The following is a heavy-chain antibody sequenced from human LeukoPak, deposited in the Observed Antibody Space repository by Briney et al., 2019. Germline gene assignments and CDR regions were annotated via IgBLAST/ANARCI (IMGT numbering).Heavy chain of an antibody. D-gene: IGHD3-9*01. CDR2: ISSNGGST. CDR3: VKGMEDYDILTGVLDV. Sequence: GGSLRLSCSASGFTFSSYAMHWVCQAPGKGLEYVSAISSNGGSTYYADSVKGRFTISRDNSKNTLYLQMSSLRAEDTAVYYCVKGMEDYDILTGVLDVWGQGTTVTVSS. CDR1: GFTFSSYA. V-gene: IGHV3-64D*06. J-gene: IGHJ6*02.